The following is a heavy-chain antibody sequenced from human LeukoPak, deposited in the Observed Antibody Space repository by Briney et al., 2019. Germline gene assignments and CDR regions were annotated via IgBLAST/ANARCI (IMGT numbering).Heavy chain of an antibody. V-gene: IGHV3-23*01. CDR2: ISGSGGST. CDR1: GFILNNYA. D-gene: IGHD1-1*01. Sequence: PGRSLRLSCAASGFILNNYAMSWVRQAPGKGLEWVSAISGSGGSTYYADSVKGRFTISRDNSQNTLYLQMNSLRAEDTAVYYCAKGYHFDYWGQGTLVTVSS. CDR3: AKGYHFDY. J-gene: IGHJ4*02.